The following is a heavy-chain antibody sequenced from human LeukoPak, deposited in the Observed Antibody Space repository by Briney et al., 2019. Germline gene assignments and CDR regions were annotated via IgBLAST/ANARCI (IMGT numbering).Heavy chain of an antibody. Sequence: PGGSLRLSCAASGFTVSSNYMSWVRQAPGKGLEWDSVIYSGGSTYYADSVKGRFTISRHNSKNTLYLQMNSLRAEDTAVYYCARSNYDFWSGLGDWYFDLWGRGTLVTVSS. CDR2: IYSGGST. CDR1: GFTVSSNY. CDR3: ARSNYDFWSGLGDWYFDL. D-gene: IGHD3-3*01. J-gene: IGHJ2*01. V-gene: IGHV3-53*04.